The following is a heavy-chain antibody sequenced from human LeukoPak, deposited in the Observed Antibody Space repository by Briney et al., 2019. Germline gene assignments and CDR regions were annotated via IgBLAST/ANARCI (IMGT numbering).Heavy chain of an antibody. J-gene: IGHJ4*02. Sequence: GASVKVSYKASGYTFTNYGIFWVRQAPGQGLEWMGWISAYSGNTNYARKLQGRVTMTTETSTSTAYMELESLRSDDTAVYYCAISQGSYYDTSGYLGGDYWGQGTLVTVSS. D-gene: IGHD3-22*01. V-gene: IGHV1-18*01. CDR2: ISAYSGNT. CDR1: GYTFTNYG. CDR3: AISQGSYYDTSGYLGGDY.